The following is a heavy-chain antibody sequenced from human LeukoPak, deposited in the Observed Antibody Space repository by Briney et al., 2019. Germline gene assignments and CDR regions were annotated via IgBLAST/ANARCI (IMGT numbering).Heavy chain of an antibody. V-gene: IGHV1-69*05. J-gene: IGHJ5*02. D-gene: IGHD3-9*01. CDR3: ARGAWGYYDILTGYSFPNWFDP. CDR2: IILIFGTA. Sequence: ASVKVSCKASGGTFSSYAISWVRQAPGQGLEWMGGIILIFGTANYAQKFQGRVTITTDESTSTAYMELSSLRSEDTAVYYCARGAWGYYDILTGYSFPNWFDPWGQGTLVTVSS. CDR1: GGTFSSYA.